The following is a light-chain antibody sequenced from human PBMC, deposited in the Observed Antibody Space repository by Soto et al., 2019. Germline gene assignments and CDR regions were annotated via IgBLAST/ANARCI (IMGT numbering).Light chain of an antibody. CDR2: KAS. V-gene: IGKV1-5*03. CDR3: QHYNSYSEA. Sequence: DIQSTHSPSTLSASVGYXVTITFRASQSISSWLAWYQQKPGKAPKLLIYKASTLKSGVPSRFSGSGSGTEFTLTISSLQPDDFATYYCQHYNSYSEAVGQGTKVDI. CDR1: QSISSW. J-gene: IGKJ1*01.